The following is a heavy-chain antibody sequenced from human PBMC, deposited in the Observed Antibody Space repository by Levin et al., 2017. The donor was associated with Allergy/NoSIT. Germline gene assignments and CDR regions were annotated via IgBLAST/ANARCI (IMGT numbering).Heavy chain of an antibody. V-gene: IGHV3-30-3*01. Sequence: SGGSLRLSFAASGFTFSSYAMHWVRQAPGKGLEWVAVISYDGVNKYYADSVKGRFTISRDNSKNTLYLQMNSLRAEDTAVFFCARQPNGYGGTYFDFWGQGTLVTVSS. J-gene: IGHJ4*02. CDR1: GFTFSSYA. D-gene: IGHD4-23*01. CDR3: ARQPNGYGGTYFDF. CDR2: ISYDGVNK.